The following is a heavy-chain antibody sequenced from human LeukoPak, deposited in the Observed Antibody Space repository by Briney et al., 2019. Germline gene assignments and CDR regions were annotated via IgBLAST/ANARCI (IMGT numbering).Heavy chain of an antibody. V-gene: IGHV1-2*02. D-gene: IGHD5-18*01. Sequence: ASVKVSCKASGYTFTGYYMHWVRQAPGQGLEWMGWINPNSGGTNYAQKFQGRVTMTRDSSISTAYMELSRLRSDDTAVYYCARGFIGYSYGRGPYYFDYWGQGTLVTVSS. CDR2: INPNSGGT. CDR1: GYTFTGYY. CDR3: ARGFIGYSYGRGPYYFDY. J-gene: IGHJ4*02.